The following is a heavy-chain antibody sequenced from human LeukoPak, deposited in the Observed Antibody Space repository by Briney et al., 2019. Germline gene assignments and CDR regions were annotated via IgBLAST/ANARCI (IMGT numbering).Heavy chain of an antibody. Sequence: GGSLRLSCAASGFTFSSYWMHWVRQAPGKGLVWVSRINSDGSSTSYADSVKGRFTISRDNAKNTLYLQMNSLRAEDTVVYYCARAYGSGRGNWFDPWGQGTLVTVSS. J-gene: IGHJ5*02. V-gene: IGHV3-74*01. D-gene: IGHD3-10*01. CDR1: GFTFSSYW. CDR2: INSDGSST. CDR3: ARAYGSGRGNWFDP.